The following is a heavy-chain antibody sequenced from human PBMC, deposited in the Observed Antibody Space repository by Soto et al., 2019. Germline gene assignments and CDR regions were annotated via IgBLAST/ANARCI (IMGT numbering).Heavy chain of an antibody. Sequence: QITLKESGPTVVKPTQTLTLTCTFSGFSLSSDGVGVGWIRQPPGKAPEWLALIYWDDDTRYSPSLKTRLTITTDTSKNQVVLRMTNMDPVDTATYYCAHSSLHYRKGFDPWGQGTLVIVSS. CDR2: IYWDDDT. J-gene: IGHJ5*02. CDR1: GFSLSSDGVG. D-gene: IGHD4-4*01. V-gene: IGHV2-5*02. CDR3: AHSSLHYRKGFDP.